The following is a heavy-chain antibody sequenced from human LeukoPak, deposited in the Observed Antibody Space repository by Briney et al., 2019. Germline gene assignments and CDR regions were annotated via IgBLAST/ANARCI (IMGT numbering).Heavy chain of an antibody. CDR2: ISSSSSYT. CDR3: AREGGLRLTTRYFDY. J-gene: IGHJ4*02. D-gene: IGHD3-16*01. Sequence: GGSLRLSCAASGFTFSDYYMSWIRQAPGKGLEWVSFISSSSSYTNYPDSVKGRFTVSRDNAKNSLYLQMNSLRAEDTAVYYCAREGGLRLTTRYFDYWGQGTLVTVSS. CDR1: GFTFSDYY. V-gene: IGHV3-11*06.